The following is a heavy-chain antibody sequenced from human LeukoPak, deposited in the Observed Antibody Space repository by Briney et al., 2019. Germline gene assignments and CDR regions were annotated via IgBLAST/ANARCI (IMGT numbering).Heavy chain of an antibody. CDR2: IYTSGST. V-gene: IGHV4-4*07. Sequence: SETLSLTCTVSGGSISSYYWSWIRQPAGKGLEWIGRIYTSGSTNYNPSLKSRVTVSVDTSKNQFSLKLDSVTAADTAVYYCARPREQWLGNDAFDIWGQGTMVTVSS. J-gene: IGHJ3*02. CDR3: ARPREQWLGNDAFDI. D-gene: IGHD6-19*01. CDR1: GGSISSYY.